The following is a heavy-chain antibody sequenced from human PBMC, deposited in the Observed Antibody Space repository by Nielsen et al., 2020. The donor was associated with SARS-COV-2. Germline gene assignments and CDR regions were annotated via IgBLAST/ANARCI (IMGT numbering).Heavy chain of an antibody. CDR2: ISWNSGSI. CDR1: GFTFDDYA. J-gene: IGHJ4*02. D-gene: IGHD3-9*01. V-gene: IGHV3-9*01. CDR3: AKFSHDYDIFTGLGY. Sequence: SLKISCAASGFTFDDYAMHWVRQAPGKGLEWVSGISWNSGSIGYADSVKGRFTISRDNAKNSLYLQMNSLRAEDTALYYCAKFSHDYDIFTGLGYWGQGTLVTVSS.